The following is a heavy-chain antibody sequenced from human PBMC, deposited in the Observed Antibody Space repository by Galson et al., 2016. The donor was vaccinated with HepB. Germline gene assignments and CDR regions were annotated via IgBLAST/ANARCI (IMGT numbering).Heavy chain of an antibody. CDR3: ARVSGGSTYGFWGFDI. D-gene: IGHD5-18*01. CDR1: GGSIRSYY. V-gene: IGHV4-4*07. J-gene: IGHJ3*02. CDR2: IYSSGTT. Sequence: SETLSLTCTVSGGSIRSYYWSWIRQPAGKGLEWIGRIYSSGTTNYNPSLTSRVTLSLDTSKNQFSLKLSSVTAADTAVYYCARVSGGSTYGFWGFDIWGQGSMVTVSS.